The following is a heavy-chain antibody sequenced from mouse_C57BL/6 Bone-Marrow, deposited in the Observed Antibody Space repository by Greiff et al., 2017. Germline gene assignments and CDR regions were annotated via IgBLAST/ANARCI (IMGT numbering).Heavy chain of an antibody. V-gene: IGHV1-52*01. CDR1: GYTFTSYW. D-gene: IGHD2-1*01. CDR3: ARGGYGNYVSYYYAMDY. CDR2: IDPSDSET. J-gene: IGHJ4*01. Sequence: VQLQQSGAELVRPGSSVKLSCKASGYTFTSYWMHWVKQRPIQGLEWIGNIDPSDSETHYNQKFKDKATLTVDKSSSPAYMQLSSLTSEDSAVYYCARGGYGNYVSYYYAMDYWGQGTSVTVSS.